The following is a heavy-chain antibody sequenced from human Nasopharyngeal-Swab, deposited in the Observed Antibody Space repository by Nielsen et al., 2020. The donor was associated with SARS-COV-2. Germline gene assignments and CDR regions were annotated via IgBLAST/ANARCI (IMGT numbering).Heavy chain of an antibody. CDR2: INGGGDTT. CDR1: GFSFSTYG. V-gene: IGHV3-23*01. Sequence: GESLKISCAASGFSFSTYGMSWVRQAPGRGLEWVAAINGGGDTTHYADSVKGRFTISRDNSKDILSLQLNSLRVEDTAIYYCTKGHWDTGRHWDPADCWGQGTLVTVSS. D-gene: IGHD1-26*01. CDR3: TKGHWDTGRHWDPADC. J-gene: IGHJ4*02.